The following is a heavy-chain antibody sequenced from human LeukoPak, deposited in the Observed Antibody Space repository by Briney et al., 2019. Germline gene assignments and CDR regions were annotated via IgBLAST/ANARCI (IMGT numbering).Heavy chain of an antibody. CDR2: IDPSDSYT. V-gene: IGHV5-10-1*01. Sequence: GESLKISCKGSGYSFTYYWIGWVRQMPGKGLEWMGRIDPSDSYTNYSPSFQGHVTISADKSISTAYLQWSSLKASDTAMYYCARLRPSHMGMDVWGQGTTVTVSS. D-gene: IGHD2-21*01. CDR3: ARLRPSHMGMDV. CDR1: GYSFTYYW. J-gene: IGHJ6*02.